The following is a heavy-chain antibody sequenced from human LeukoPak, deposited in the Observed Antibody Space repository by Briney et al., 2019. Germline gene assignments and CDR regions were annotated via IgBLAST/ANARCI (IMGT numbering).Heavy chain of an antibody. Sequence: GGSLRLSCTVSGVPFSIYGLHWVRQAPGRGLEWVAFLRSDGRDKYYADSVKGRFTISRDSSKNKVYLQLSSLRTEDTAVYYCARDHEWSWDYWGQGTLVIVSS. V-gene: IGHV3-30*02. D-gene: IGHD3-3*01. CDR3: ARDHEWSWDY. CDR2: LRSDGRDK. J-gene: IGHJ4*02. CDR1: GVPFSIYG.